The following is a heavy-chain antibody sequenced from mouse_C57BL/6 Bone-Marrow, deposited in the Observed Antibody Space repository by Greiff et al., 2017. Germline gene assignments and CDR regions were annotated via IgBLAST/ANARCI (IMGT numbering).Heavy chain of an antibody. J-gene: IGHJ4*01. CDR2: IYPGSGNT. CDR1: GYSFTSYY. Sequence: QVQLQQSGPELVKPGASVKISCKASGYSFTSYYIHWVKQRPGQGLEWIGWIYPGSGNTKYNEKFKGKATLTADTSSSTAYMQLSSLTSEDSAVYYCARCRPYYAMDYWGQGTSVTVSS. CDR3: ARCRPYYAMDY. D-gene: IGHD3-2*02. V-gene: IGHV1-66*01.